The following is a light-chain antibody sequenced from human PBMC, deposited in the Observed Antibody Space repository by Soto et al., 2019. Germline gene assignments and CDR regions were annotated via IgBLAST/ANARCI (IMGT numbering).Light chain of an antibody. CDR2: GVS. CDR1: NSDVGGYNY. J-gene: IGLJ3*02. Sequence: QSALTQPRSVSGSPGQSVTISCTGTNSDVGGYNYVSWYQQYPXKAPKLMISGVSERPSGVPDRFSGSKSGNTASLTISGLQAEDEADXYCCSYVDTDTWVFGGGTKLTVL. V-gene: IGLV2-11*01. CDR3: CSYVDTDTWV.